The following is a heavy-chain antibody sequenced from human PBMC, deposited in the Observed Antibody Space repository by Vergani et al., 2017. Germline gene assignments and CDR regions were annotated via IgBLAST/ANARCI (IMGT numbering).Heavy chain of an antibody. V-gene: IGHV3-30-3*01. Sequence: QVQLVESGGGVVQPGRSLRLSCAASGFTFSSYAMHWVRQAPGKGLEWVAVTSYDGSNKYYADSVKGRFTISRDNSKNTLYLQMNSLRAEDTAVYYCARVGIAARAFDYWGQGTLVTVSS. J-gene: IGHJ4*02. D-gene: IGHD6-6*01. CDR2: TSYDGSNK. CDR1: GFTFSSYA. CDR3: ARVGIAARAFDY.